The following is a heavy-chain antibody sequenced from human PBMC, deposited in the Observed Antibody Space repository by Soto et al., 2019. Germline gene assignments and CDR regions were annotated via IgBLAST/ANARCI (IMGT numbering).Heavy chain of an antibody. CDR3: ARDHTCDSGYDMFFDY. CDR2: INPNSGGT. Sequence: ASVKVSYKASGYTFTGYYMHWVRQAPGQGLEWMGWINPNSGGTNYAQKFQGRVTMTRDTSISTAYMELSRLRSDDTAVYYCARDHTCDSGYDMFFDYWGQGTLVTV. CDR1: GYTFTGYY. D-gene: IGHD5-12*01. J-gene: IGHJ4*02. V-gene: IGHV1-2*02.